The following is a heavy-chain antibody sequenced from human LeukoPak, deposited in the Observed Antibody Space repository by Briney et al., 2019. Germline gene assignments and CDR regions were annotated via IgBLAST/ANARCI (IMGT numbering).Heavy chain of an antibody. Sequence: SETLSLTCAVYGGSFSGYYWSWIHQPPGKGLEWIGEINHSGSTNYNPSLKSRVTISVDKSKNQFSLKLSSVTAADTAVYYCARDKQITFGGVIITTFDYWGQGTLVTVSS. CDR3: ARDKQITFGGVIITTFDY. J-gene: IGHJ4*02. CDR2: INHSGST. V-gene: IGHV4-34*01. CDR1: GGSFSGYY. D-gene: IGHD3-16*02.